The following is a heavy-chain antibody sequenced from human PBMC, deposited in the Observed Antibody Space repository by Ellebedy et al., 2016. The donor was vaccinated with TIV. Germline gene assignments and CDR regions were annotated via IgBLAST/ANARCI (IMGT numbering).Heavy chain of an antibody. CDR1: GFTFNTYP. CDR3: AKGHGIPDAFDI. V-gene: IGHV3-30*04. D-gene: IGHD1-14*01. Sequence: GGSLRLSXAASGFTFNTYPLHWVRQAPGKGLEWVALISYDGRKEYYADSVKGRFSISRDNSKNTLYLQMNSLRAEDTAVYYCAKGHGIPDAFDIWGQGTMVTVSS. J-gene: IGHJ3*02. CDR2: ISYDGRKE.